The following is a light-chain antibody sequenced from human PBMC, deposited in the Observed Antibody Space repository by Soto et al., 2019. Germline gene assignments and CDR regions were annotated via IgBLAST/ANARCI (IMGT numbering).Light chain of an antibody. V-gene: IGLV1-51*01. Sequence: QSVLTQPPSVSAAPGQKVTISCSGSTSNIENNYVSWYQQLPGTAPKLLIYDNNKRPSGIPDRFSGCKSGTSATLGITGLQTGDEAIYYCGTWDSSLSAGVVFGGGTKLTVL. CDR1: TSNIENNY. J-gene: IGLJ2*01. CDR3: GTWDSSLSAGVV. CDR2: DNN.